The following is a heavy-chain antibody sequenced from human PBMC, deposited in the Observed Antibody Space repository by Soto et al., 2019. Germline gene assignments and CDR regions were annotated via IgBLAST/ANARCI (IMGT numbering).Heavy chain of an antibody. CDR3: AARHFWSGPWTDRRLDY. CDR2: NSHNGST. Sequence: SENLSLTCAAHNGSLEGYYWSWIRQPPGTGLEWIGQNSHNGSTNYNPSLTSRVTISVDKSKNHFSLKLTSVTAADTAVYCCAARHFWSGPWTDRRLDYWGQGTLVTVSS. V-gene: IGHV4-34*01. J-gene: IGHJ4*02. CDR1: NGSLEGYY. D-gene: IGHD3-3*02.